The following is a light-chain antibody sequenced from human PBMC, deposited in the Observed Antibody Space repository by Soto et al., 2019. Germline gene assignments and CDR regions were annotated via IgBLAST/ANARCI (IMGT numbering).Light chain of an antibody. CDR3: QQYYSTPT. Sequence: DIVMTQSPDSLAVSLGERATINCKSSQSVFYSSNNKNYVAWYQQKPGQPPKLLIYWASTRESGVPDRFSGSGSRTDFTLTISSLQAEDVAFYYCQQYYSTPTFGQGTKVEIK. CDR2: WAS. V-gene: IGKV4-1*01. CDR1: QSVFYSSNNKNY. J-gene: IGKJ1*01.